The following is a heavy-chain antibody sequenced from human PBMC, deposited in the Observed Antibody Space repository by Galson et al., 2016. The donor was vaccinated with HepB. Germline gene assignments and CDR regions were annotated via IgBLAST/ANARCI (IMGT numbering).Heavy chain of an antibody. CDR3: ARDRDSSSYYSLDY. CDR1: GGSISSYY. Sequence: SETLSLTCTVSGGSISSYYWSWIRQPPGQGLEWIGSTYYSGSTSYNPSFKSRVTISVDTSKNQFSLKLKSVTAADTAVYYCARDRDSSSYYSLDYWGQGTPVTVSS. CDR2: TYYSGST. J-gene: IGHJ4*02. V-gene: IGHV4-59*01. D-gene: IGHD3-22*01.